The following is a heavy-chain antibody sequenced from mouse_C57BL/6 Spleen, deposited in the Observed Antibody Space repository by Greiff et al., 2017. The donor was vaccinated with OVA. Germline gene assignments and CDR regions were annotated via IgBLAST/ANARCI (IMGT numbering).Heavy chain of an antibody. CDR1: GYTFTSYW. CDR2: IDPSDSYT. V-gene: IGHV1-50*01. CDR3: ARAATVVASRAWFAY. Sequence: VQLQQPGAELVKPGASVKLSCKASGYTFTSYWMQWVKQRPGQGLEWIGEIDPSDSYTNYNQKFKGKATLTVDTSSSTAYMQLSSLTSEDSAVYYWARAATVVASRAWFAYWGQGTLVTVSA. D-gene: IGHD1-1*01. J-gene: IGHJ3*01.